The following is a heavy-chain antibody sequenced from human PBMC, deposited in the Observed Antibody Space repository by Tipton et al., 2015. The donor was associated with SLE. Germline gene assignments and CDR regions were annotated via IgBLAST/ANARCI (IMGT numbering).Heavy chain of an antibody. V-gene: IGHV4-61*02. Sequence: TLSLTCTVSGGSISSSSYYWSWIRQPAGKGLEWIGRIYTSGSTNYNPSLKSRVTMSVDTSKNQFSLKLSSVTAADTAVYYCARDSALGRMGAFDIWGQGTMVTVSS. D-gene: IGHD7-27*01. CDR1: GGSISSSSYY. CDR2: IYTSGST. J-gene: IGHJ3*02. CDR3: ARDSALGRMGAFDI.